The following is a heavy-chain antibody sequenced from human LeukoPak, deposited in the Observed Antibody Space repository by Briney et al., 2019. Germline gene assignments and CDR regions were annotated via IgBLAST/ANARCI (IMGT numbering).Heavy chain of an antibody. CDR2: INHSGGT. D-gene: IGHD3-3*01. CDR3: ARGLYDFWSGYYIAWFDP. V-gene: IGHV4-34*01. J-gene: IGHJ5*02. CDR1: GGSFSGYY. Sequence: SETLSLTCAVYGGSFSGYYWSWIRQPPGKGLEWIGEINHSGGTNYNLSLKSRVTISVDTSKNQFSLKLSSVTAADTAVYYCARGLYDFWSGYYIAWFDPWGQGTLVTVSS.